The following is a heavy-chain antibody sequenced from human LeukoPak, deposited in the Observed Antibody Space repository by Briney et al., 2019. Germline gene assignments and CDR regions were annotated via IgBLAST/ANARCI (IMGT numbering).Heavy chain of an antibody. J-gene: IGHJ6*03. V-gene: IGHV4-28*05. CDR3: ARAYSSSWYSAYYYYYMDV. CDR2: IYYSGSI. D-gene: IGHD6-13*01. CDR1: GYSISSSNW. Sequence: SDTLSLTCAVSGYSISSSNWWGWIRQPPGKGLEWIGYIYYSGSIYYNPSLKSRVTMSVDTSKNQFSLKLSSVTAADTAVYYCARAYSSSWYSAYYYYYMDVWGKGTTVTVSS.